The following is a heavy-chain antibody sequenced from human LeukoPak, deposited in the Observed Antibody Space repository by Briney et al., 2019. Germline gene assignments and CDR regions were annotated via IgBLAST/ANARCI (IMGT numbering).Heavy chain of an antibody. J-gene: IGHJ6*03. CDR3: ARVAGYDFWSGYYSYYYYYMDV. CDR1: GGTFSSYA. D-gene: IGHD3-3*01. V-gene: IGHV1-69*05. CDR2: NIPIVGTA. Sequence: GASVKFSCKASGGTFSSYAISWVRQAPGQGLEWMGGNIPIVGTANYAQKFQGRVTITTDESTSTAYMELSSLRSEDTAVYYCARVAGYDFWSGYYSYYYYYMDVWGKGTTVTVSS.